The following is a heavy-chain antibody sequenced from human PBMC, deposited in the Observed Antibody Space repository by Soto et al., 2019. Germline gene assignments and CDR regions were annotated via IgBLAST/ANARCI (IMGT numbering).Heavy chain of an antibody. D-gene: IGHD6-13*01. CDR3: AREIAAAGNNWFDP. CDR1: GGSISSGGYY. CDR2: IYYSGST. Sequence: PSETLSLTCTVSGGSISSGGYYWSWIRQHPGKGLEWIGYIYYSGSTNYNPSLKSRVTISVDTSKNQFSLKLSSVTAADTAVYYCAREIAAAGNNWFDPWGQGTLVTVSS. J-gene: IGHJ5*02. V-gene: IGHV4-61*08.